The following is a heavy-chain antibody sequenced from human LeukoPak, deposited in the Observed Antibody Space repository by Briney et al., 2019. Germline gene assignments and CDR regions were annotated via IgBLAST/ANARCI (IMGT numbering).Heavy chain of an antibody. V-gene: IGHV3-53*01. Sequence: GGSLRLSCAVSGFTVSSNYMSWVRQAPGKGLEWVSVIYSGGSTYYADSVKGRFTISRDNSKNTLYLQMNSLRAEDTAVYYCTANTSFGVVAYYYMDVWGKGTTVTVSS. CDR1: GFTVSSNY. J-gene: IGHJ6*03. D-gene: IGHD3-3*01. CDR3: TANTSFGVVAYYYMDV. CDR2: IYSGGST.